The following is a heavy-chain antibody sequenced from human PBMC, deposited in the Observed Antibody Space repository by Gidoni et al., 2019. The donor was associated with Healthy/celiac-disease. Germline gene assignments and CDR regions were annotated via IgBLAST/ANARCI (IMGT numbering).Heavy chain of an antibody. J-gene: IGHJ4*02. Sequence: QVQLVQSGAEVKKPGSSVKVSCKASGGTFSSYAISWVRQAPGQGLEWMGRIIPILGIANYAQKFQGRVTITADKSTSTAYMELSSLRSEDTAVYYCARDGGYSYGNYYFDYWGQGTLVTVSS. CDR3: ARDGGYSYGNYYFDY. V-gene: IGHV1-69*04. D-gene: IGHD5-18*01. CDR1: GGTFSSYA. CDR2: IIPILGIA.